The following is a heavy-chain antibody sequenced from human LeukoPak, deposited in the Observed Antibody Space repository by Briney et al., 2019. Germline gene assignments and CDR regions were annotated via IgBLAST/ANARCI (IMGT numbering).Heavy chain of an antibody. J-gene: IGHJ3*02. CDR3: ARGFSYYYDSSAKRAFDI. D-gene: IGHD3-22*01. Sequence: PSQTLSLTCAVSGGSISSGGYSWSWIRQPPGKGLEWIGYICDSGSTYYNPSLKSRVTISVDRSKNQFSLKLSSVTAADTAVYYCARGFSYYYDSSAKRAFDIWGQGTMVTVSS. CDR2: ICDSGST. CDR1: GGSISSGGYS. V-gene: IGHV4-30-2*01.